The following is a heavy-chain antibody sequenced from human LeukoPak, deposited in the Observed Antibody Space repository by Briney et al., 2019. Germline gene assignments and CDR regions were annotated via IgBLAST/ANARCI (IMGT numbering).Heavy chain of an antibody. CDR3: ARAGVKYRSYYDSSGYSY. J-gene: IGHJ4*02. V-gene: IGHV1-69*05. Sequence: SVKVSCKASGGTFSSYAISWVRQAPGQGLEWMGRIIPIFGTANYAQKFQGRVTITTDESTSTAYMELSSLRSEDTAVYYCARAGVKYRSYYDSSGYSYWGQGTLVTVSS. CDR2: IIPIFGTA. D-gene: IGHD3-22*01. CDR1: GGTFSSYA.